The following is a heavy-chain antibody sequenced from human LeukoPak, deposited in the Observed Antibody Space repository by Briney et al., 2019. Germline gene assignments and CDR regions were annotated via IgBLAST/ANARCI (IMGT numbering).Heavy chain of an antibody. V-gene: IGHV3-33*01. CDR1: GLRFRNYG. CDR3: ATDRNSGKYYDY. Sequence: GRSLRLSCVVSGLRFRNYGMHWVRQAPGKGLEWVAVVYYDGSNQYYADSVKGRFTVSRDNAKNTLYLQMDSLRAEDTAVYYCATDRNSGKYYDYWGQGTLVTVSS. CDR2: VYYDGSNQ. D-gene: IGHD1-26*01. J-gene: IGHJ4*02.